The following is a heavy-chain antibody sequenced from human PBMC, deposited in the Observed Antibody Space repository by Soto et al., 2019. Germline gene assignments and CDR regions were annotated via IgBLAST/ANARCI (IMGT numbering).Heavy chain of an antibody. V-gene: IGHV1-3*01. CDR3: ARALGVVTDDY. D-gene: IGHD2-15*01. CDR2: INAGNGNT. CDR1: GYTFTSYA. J-gene: IGHJ4*02. Sequence: QVQLVQSGAEVKKPGASVKVSCKASGYTFTSYAMHWVRQAPGQRLEWMGWINAGNGNTKYSQKFQGKVTITRDTSASTAYMELSSLRSEDTAVYYCARALGVVTDDYWGQGTLVTVSS.